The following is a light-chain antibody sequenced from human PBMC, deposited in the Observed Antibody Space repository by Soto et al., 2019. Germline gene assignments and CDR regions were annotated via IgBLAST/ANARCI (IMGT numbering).Light chain of an antibody. J-gene: IGKJ4*01. CDR3: QQYNNWPKT. Sequence: EIVMTQSPATLSVSPGERATLSCRASQSVSSNLAWYQQKPGQAPRLLIYGASTRATAIPARFSGSGSGTEFTLTISSLQSEEFAVYYCQQYNNWPKTFGGGTKVEIK. V-gene: IGKV3-15*01. CDR2: GAS. CDR1: QSVSSN.